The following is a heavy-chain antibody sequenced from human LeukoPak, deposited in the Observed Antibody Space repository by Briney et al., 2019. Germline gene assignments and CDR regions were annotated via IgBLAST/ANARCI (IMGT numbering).Heavy chain of an antibody. J-gene: IGHJ4*02. CDR2: ISGSGGSI. Sequence: GGSLRLSCTASGFTFSNYAMSWVRQAPGKGLEWVSGISGSGGSIYYADFVKGRFTISRDNSKSTLYLQMNSLRAEDTAVYYCAKGFGVATNFDYWGQGTLVTVSS. V-gene: IGHV3-23*01. D-gene: IGHD5-24*01. CDR3: AKGFGVATNFDY. CDR1: GFTFSNYA.